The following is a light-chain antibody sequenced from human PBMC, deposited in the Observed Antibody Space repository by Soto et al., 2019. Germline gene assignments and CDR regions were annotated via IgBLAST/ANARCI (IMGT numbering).Light chain of an antibody. CDR2: GTS. Sequence: EIVLTQSPGTLSLSPGERATLSCRASQYVSSSYLAWYQQKPGQAPRLLMYGTSSRATGIPDRFSGSGSGTDFTLTISRLEPEDFGVYYCQLYDNSRGTFGQGTKVEIK. J-gene: IGKJ1*01. V-gene: IGKV3-20*01. CDR3: QLYDNSRGT. CDR1: QYVSSSY.